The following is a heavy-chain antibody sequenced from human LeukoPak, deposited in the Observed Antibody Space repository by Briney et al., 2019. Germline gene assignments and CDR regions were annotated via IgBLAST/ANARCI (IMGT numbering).Heavy chain of an antibody. CDR1: GYTFRNYG. CDR2: ISPYNGNT. V-gene: IGHV1-18*01. J-gene: IGHJ5*02. D-gene: IGHD6-19*01. CDR3: TRGGSSGPEGWFDP. Sequence: ASVKVSCKASGYTFRNYGITCVWQAPGQGLEWVGWISPYNGNTRYAQKVQGRVTMTTDTSKSKAHMELRSLRSDDTAVYYGTRGGSSGPEGWFDPWAQGTLVTVSS.